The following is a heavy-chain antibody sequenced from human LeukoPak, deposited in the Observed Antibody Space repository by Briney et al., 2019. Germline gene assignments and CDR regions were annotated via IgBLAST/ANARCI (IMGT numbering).Heavy chain of an antibody. CDR2: MNPNSGNT. J-gene: IGHJ4*02. D-gene: IGHD5-12*01. Sequence: ASVKVSCKASGYTFTSYDINWVRQATGQGLEWMGWMNPNSGNTGYAQKFQGRVTMTRNTSISTAYMELSSLRSEDTAVYYCARDLAGGYSGYDHYFDYWGQGTLVTVSS. V-gene: IGHV1-8*01. CDR1: GYTFTSYD. CDR3: ARDLAGGYSGYDHYFDY.